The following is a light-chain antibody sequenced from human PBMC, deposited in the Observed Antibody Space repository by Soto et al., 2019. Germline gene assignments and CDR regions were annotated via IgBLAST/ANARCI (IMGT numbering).Light chain of an antibody. CDR1: SSNIGNNY. V-gene: IGLV1-47*01. CDR3: ASWDDSLNGPV. Sequence: QSVLTQPPSASVTPGQWVTISCCGSSSNIGNNYVFWYQQFPGMAPKLLIYRNNQRPSGVPDRFSGSKSGTSASLAIAGLRSEDESDYYCASWDDSLNGPVFGGGTKLTVL. J-gene: IGLJ3*02. CDR2: RNN.